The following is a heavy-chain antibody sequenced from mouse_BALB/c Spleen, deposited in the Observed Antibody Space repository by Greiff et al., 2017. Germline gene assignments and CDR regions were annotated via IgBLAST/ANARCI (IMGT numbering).Heavy chain of an antibody. J-gene: IGHJ1*01. V-gene: IGHV5-6*01. CDR1: GFTFSSYG. D-gene: IGHD4-1*01. Sequence: EVQVVESGGDLVKPGGSLKLSCAASGFTFSSYGMSWVRQTPDKRLEWVATISSGGSYTYYPDSVKGRFTISRDNAKNTLYLQMSSLKSEDTAMYYCARRGGTGRGGYFDVWGAGTTVTVSS. CDR2: ISSGGSYT. CDR3: ARRGGTGRGGYFDV.